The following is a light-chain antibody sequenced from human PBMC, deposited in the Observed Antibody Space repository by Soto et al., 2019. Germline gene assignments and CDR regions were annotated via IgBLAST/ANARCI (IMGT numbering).Light chain of an antibody. Sequence: QSVLTQPPSVSAAPGQTVTISCSGSSSNIGNSYVSWYQQLPGTAPKLLIYENNKRPSGIPDRFSGSKYGTSATLGITGLQTGDEADYYCGTWDSSLSVWVFGGGTKVTVL. CDR1: SSNIGNSY. CDR3: GTWDSSLSVWV. V-gene: IGLV1-51*02. CDR2: ENN. J-gene: IGLJ3*02.